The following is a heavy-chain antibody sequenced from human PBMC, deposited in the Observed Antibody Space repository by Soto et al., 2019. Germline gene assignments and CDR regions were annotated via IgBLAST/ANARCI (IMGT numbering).Heavy chain of an antibody. CDR2: ISYDGSNK. Sequence: QVQLVESGGGVVQPGRSLRLSCAASGFTFSSYAMHWVRQAPGKGLEWVAVISYDGSNKYYADSVKGRFTISRDNSKNTLYLQMNSLRAGDTAVYYCARDGRDRNRVNYWGQGTLVTVSS. CDR3: ARDGRDRNRVNY. J-gene: IGHJ4*02. V-gene: IGHV3-30-3*01. D-gene: IGHD2-15*01. CDR1: GFTFSSYA.